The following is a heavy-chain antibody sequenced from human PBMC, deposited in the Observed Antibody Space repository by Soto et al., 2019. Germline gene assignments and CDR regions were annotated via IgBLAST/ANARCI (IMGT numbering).Heavy chain of an antibody. CDR3: ARGGGYSYGTNDAFDI. CDR1: GFTFKTYG. J-gene: IGHJ3*02. D-gene: IGHD5-18*01. CDR2: ISDDGSNK. V-gene: IGHV3-30*03. Sequence: SXGSLRLSCAASGFTFKTYGMHWVRQAPGKGLEWVAVISDDGSNKYNIASVEGRFTISRDNSKNTLSLQMNSLRDEDTAVYYCARGGGYSYGTNDAFDIWGHGTMVTVSS.